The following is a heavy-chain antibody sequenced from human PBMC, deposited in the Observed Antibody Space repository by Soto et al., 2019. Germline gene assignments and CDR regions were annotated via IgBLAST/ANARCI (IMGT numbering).Heavy chain of an antibody. CDR3: ARVIVATISVWFDP. D-gene: IGHD5-12*01. V-gene: IGHV4-31*03. Sequence: QVQLQEAGPGLVKPSQTLSLTCTVSGGSISSGGYYWRWIRPHPGKGLEWIGYIYYSGSTYYNPSINSRVTVAVDTSKNQYTLKLRSVTAADPAVYYCARVIVATISVWFDPWGQGTRVTVSS. J-gene: IGHJ5*02. CDR1: GGSISSGGYY. CDR2: IYYSGST.